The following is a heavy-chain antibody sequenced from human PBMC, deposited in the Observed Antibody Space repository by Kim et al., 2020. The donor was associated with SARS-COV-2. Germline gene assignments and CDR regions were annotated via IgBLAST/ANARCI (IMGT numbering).Heavy chain of an antibody. D-gene: IGHD4-4*01. Sequence: SETLSLTCAVYGGSFSGYYWSWIRQPPGKGLGCIGEINHSGSTNYNPSLKSRVTISVDTSKKQFSLKLRSVTAADTAVYYCAVATVTDRAQTHPGGYYYYYYGMDVWGQGTTVTVSS. CDR1: GGSFSGYY. J-gene: IGHJ6*02. CDR3: AVATVTDRAQTHPGGYYYYYYGMDV. V-gene: IGHV4-34*01. CDR2: INHSGST.